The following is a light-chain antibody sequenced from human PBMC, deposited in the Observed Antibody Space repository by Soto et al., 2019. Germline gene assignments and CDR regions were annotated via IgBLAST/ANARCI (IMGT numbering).Light chain of an antibody. CDR2: GAS. V-gene: IGKV3D-15*02. CDR1: ETVATN. CDR3: QQYSFLPRT. J-gene: IGKJ1*01. Sequence: EVLMTQSPATLSVSPGEKVTLSCWASETVATNLAWYQQKPGQAPRLLIYGASTRATGIPDRFGGSGSGTDFTLTISRLEPEDFAVYYCQQYSFLPRTFGQGTKVEIK.